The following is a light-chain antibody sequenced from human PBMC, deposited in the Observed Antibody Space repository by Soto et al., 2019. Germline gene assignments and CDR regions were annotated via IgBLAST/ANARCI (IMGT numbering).Light chain of an antibody. CDR1: SSNIGGYS. Sequence: QSVLTQPPSVSAAPGQKVTISCSGSSSNIGGYSESSYQQLPGTAPKLLIYDDNKQPSGSTARCSCSKSGTSATPGITGFQPGDEDDYYCGSWDSSLSAYVFGTGTKVTVL. J-gene: IGLJ1*01. V-gene: IGLV1-51*01. CDR2: DDN. CDR3: GSWDSSLSAYV.